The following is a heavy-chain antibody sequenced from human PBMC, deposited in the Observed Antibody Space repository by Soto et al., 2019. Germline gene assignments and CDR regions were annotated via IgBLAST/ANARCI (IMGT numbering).Heavy chain of an antibody. Sequence: EVQLVESGGGLVQPGGSLRLSCAASGFSFSSYWMHWVRQAPGMGLVWVSRIYADVRSTTYADSVKGRFSISRDNDKNMVYLQMNSLRAEDTAVYYCARGSIAVSPFDSWGQGTLVTVSS. CDR1: GFSFSSYW. CDR3: ARGSIAVSPFDS. CDR2: IYADVRST. V-gene: IGHV3-74*01. J-gene: IGHJ4*02. D-gene: IGHD6-19*01.